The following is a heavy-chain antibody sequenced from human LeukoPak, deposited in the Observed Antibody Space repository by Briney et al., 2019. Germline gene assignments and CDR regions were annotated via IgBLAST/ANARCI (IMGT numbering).Heavy chain of an antibody. Sequence: GGSLRLSCAASGFTFSSYAMHWVRQAPGKGLEWVAVISYDGSNKYYADSVKGRFTISRDNSKNTLYLQMNSLRAEDTAVYYCARVYRRQAWFGELWRWGQGTLVTVSS. CDR2: ISYDGSNK. CDR3: ARVYRRQAWFGELWR. J-gene: IGHJ4*02. D-gene: IGHD3-10*01. CDR1: GFTFSSYA. V-gene: IGHV3-30-3*01.